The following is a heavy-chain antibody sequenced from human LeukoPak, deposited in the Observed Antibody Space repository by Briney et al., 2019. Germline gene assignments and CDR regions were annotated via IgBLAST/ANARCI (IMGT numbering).Heavy chain of an antibody. V-gene: IGHV3-21*01. CDR2: ISSSSSHI. J-gene: IGHJ4*02. CDR3: ARADCSSTCCSYYFDY. CDR1: GSTFSSHS. Sequence: GGSLRLSCAASGSTFSSHSMNWVRQAPGKGLEWVSSISSSSSHINYADSVKGRFTISRDNAKNSLYLQMNSLRAEDTAVYYCARADCSSTCCSYYFDYWGQGTLVTVSS. D-gene: IGHD2-2*01.